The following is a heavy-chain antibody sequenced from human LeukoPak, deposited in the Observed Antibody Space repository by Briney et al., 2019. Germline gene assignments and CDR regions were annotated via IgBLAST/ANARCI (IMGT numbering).Heavy chain of an antibody. CDR3: ARAYCVGDCSVLHIYFDY. J-gene: IGHJ4*02. CDR1: GGSISSYF. Sequence: PSETLSLTCTVSGGSISSYFWSWVRQPPGKGLEWIGFMHHSGSANSNPSLKSRVTISLDTSKNQFSLKMSSVTAADTAVYYCARAYCVGDCSVLHIYFDYWGQGTLVTVSS. D-gene: IGHD2-21*02. CDR2: MHHSGSA. V-gene: IGHV4-59*01.